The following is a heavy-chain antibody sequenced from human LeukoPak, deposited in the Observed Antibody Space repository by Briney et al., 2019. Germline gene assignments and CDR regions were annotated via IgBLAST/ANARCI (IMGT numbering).Heavy chain of an antibody. J-gene: IGHJ5*02. V-gene: IGHV3-30*02. D-gene: IGHD6-19*01. CDR2: IRYDGSNK. CDR1: GFTFSSYG. CDR3: ARLAVAGNWFDP. Sequence: GGSLRLSCAVSGFTFSSYGMHWVRQAPGKGLEWVAFIRYDGSNKYYADSVKGRFTISRDNSKNTLYLQMNSLRAEDTAVYYCARLAVAGNWFDPWGQGTLVTVSS.